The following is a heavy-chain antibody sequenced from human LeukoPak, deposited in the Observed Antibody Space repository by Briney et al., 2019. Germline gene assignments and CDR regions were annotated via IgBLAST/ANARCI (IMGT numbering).Heavy chain of an antibody. CDR2: IRSDGSDT. J-gene: IGHJ4*02. V-gene: IGHV3-74*01. CDR1: GFTFSDTW. D-gene: IGHD3-10*01. CDR3: ARDWFQAIEY. Sequence: GGSLRLSCAASGFTFSDTWMHWVRQVPGEGLVWVSRIRSDGSDTRYAESVKGRFTISRDNAKNTLYLQMNSLRAEDTAVYYCARDWFQAIEYWGQGTLISVSS.